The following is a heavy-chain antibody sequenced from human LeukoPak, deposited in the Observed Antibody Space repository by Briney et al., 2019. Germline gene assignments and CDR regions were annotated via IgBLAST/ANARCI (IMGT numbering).Heavy chain of an antibody. CDR2: IYYSGST. V-gene: IGHV4-59*01. CDR3: ARGNQVGASQLYYFDY. Sequence: SETLSLTCTVSGGSISSYYWSWIRQPPGKGLEWIGYIYYSGSTNYNPSLKSRVTISVDTSKNQFSLKLSSVTAADTAIYFCARGNQVGASQLYYFDYWGQGTLVTVSS. CDR1: GGSISSYY. J-gene: IGHJ4*02. D-gene: IGHD1-26*01.